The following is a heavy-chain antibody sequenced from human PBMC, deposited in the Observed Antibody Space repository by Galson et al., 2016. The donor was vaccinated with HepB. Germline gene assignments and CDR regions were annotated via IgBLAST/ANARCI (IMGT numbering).Heavy chain of an antibody. CDR1: GFTFSDYD. Sequence: SLRLSCAASGFTFSDYDMHWVRQGPGKGLEWVSLISWDGITTYYADSVKGRFTVSRDNSKNSLYLRMNGLTTEDTALYYCVATQNRPLDSWGQGTLVTVSS. CDR3: VATQNRPLDS. J-gene: IGHJ4*02. V-gene: IGHV3-43*01. D-gene: IGHD2/OR15-2a*01. CDR2: ISWDGITT.